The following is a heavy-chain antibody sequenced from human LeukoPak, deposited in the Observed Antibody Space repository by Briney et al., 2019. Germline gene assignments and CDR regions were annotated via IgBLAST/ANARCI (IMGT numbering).Heavy chain of an antibody. D-gene: IGHD2-21*01. CDR1: GGTFISHA. CDR2: IIPIFGTA. J-gene: IGHJ1*01. V-gene: IGHV1-69*13. CDR3: ARDSSEFRSLIPH. Sequence: SVKVSCKASGGTFISHAISWVRQAPGQGLEWMGGIIPIFGTAKYAQKFQGRVTITADESTSTAYMELSSLRSEDTAVYYCARDSSEFRSLIPHWGQGTLVTVSS.